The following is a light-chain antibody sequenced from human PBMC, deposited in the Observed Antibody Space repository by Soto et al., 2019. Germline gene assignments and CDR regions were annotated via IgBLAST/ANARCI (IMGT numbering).Light chain of an antibody. V-gene: IGLV1-40*01. CDR3: QSYDSRLSGYV. Sequence: QSVLTQPPSVSEAPGQRVTISCTGSSSNIGAGYEAHWYQQVPGTAPKLLIYENNNRPSGVPDRFSGSKSGTSASLAITGLKAEDEAEYYCQSYDSRLSGYVFGTGTTVTVL. CDR1: SSNIGAGYE. CDR2: ENN. J-gene: IGLJ1*01.